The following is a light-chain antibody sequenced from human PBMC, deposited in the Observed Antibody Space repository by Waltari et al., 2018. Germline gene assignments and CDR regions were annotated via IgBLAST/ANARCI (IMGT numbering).Light chain of an antibody. Sequence: QSALTQTASVSGSPGQAITIPCSGTSSDIGNYNLVAWYQQHPGNAPTLIIYDVNKRPSGVSNRFSGSKSGNTAFLTISGLQTADEADYYCCSYVGSAISVFGGGTKLTVL. CDR3: CSYVGSAISV. CDR1: SSDIGNYNL. CDR2: DVN. V-gene: IGLV2-23*02. J-gene: IGLJ3*02.